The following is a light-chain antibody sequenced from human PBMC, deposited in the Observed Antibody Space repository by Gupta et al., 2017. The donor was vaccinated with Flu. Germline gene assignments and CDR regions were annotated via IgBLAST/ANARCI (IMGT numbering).Light chain of an antibody. CDR2: WAS. V-gene: IGKV4-1*01. CDR3: QQYYSTHT. J-gene: IGKJ2*01. CDR1: QSVLYSSNNKNY. Sequence: INCKSSQSVLYSSNNKNYLAWYQQKPGQSPKLLIYWASTRESGVPDRFSGSGSGTDFTLTISSLQAEDVAVYYCQQYYSTHTFGQGTKLEIK.